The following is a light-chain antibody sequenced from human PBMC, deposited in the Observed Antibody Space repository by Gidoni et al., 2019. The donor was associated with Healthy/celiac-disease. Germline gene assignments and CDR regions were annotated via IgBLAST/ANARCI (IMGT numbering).Light chain of an antibody. CDR3: QQYDNLPPN. V-gene: IGKV1-33*01. Sequence: DIQMTQSPSSLSASVGDRVTITCQASKDISNYLNWYQQKPGKAPKLLIYDASNLETGVPSRFSGSGSGTDFTFTISSLQPEDIATYYCQQYDNLPPNLGGGTKVEIK. CDR2: DAS. J-gene: IGKJ4*01. CDR1: KDISNY.